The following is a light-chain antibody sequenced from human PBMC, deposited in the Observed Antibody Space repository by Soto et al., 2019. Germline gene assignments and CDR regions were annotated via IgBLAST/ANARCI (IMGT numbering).Light chain of an antibody. V-gene: IGLV2-14*01. CDR3: SSYTRSSTHWV. J-gene: IGLJ3*02. CDR1: SSDVGGYNY. Sequence: QSVLTQPASVSGSPGQSITISCTGTSSDVGGYNYVSWYQQHPGKAPKLIIYEVTNRPSGVSNRFSGSKSGNTASLTISGLQAEDEADYYCSSYTRSSTHWVFGGGTKLTVL. CDR2: EVT.